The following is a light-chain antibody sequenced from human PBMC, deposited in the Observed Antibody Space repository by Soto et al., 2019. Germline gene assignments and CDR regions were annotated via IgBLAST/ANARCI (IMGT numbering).Light chain of an antibody. CDR2: EVS. J-gene: IGLJ1*01. CDR1: SSDVGGYNF. Sequence: QSALTQPPSASGSPGQSVTISCTGTSSDVGGYNFVSWYQQHPGKAPKLMIYEVSKRPSGVPDRFSGSKSGNTASLTVSGLHAEDEADYCCSSYAGSNVVFGTGTKVTVL. V-gene: IGLV2-8*01. CDR3: SSYAGSNVV.